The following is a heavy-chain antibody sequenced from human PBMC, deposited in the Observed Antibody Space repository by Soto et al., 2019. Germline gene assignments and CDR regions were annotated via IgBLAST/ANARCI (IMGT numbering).Heavy chain of an antibody. J-gene: IGHJ6*02. CDR2: INPNSGDT. CDR1: GYTFPIYY. CDR3: ARDLMTTVPYYYYGLDV. D-gene: IGHD4-4*01. Sequence: ASVKVSCKASGYTFPIYYIHWVRQAPGQGLEWMGWINPNSGDTKYVELFQGRVTMTSDTSISTAYMELSSLKSDDTAVYYCARDLMTTVPYYYYGLDVWGQGTTVTVSS. V-gene: IGHV1-2*02.